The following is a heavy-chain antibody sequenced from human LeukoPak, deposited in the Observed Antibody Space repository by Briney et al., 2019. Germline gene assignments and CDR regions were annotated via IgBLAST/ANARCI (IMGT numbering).Heavy chain of an antibody. V-gene: IGHV3-30*18. Sequence: GGSLRLSCAASGFTFSSYGMHWVRQAPGKGLEWVAVISYDGSNKYYADSVKGRFTISRDNSKNTLYLQMNSLRAEDTAVYYCAKDPRRAVAAPFDYWGQGTLVTVSS. D-gene: IGHD6-19*01. CDR1: GFTFSSYG. J-gene: IGHJ4*02. CDR2: ISYDGSNK. CDR3: AKDPRRAVAAPFDY.